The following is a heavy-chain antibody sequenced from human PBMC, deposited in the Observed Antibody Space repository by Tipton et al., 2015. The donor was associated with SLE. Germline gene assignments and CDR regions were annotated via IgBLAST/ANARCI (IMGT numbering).Heavy chain of an antibody. Sequence: TLSLTCTVSGDSISSYYWSWIRQPPGKGLEWIGYIYYSGSTFYNPSLKRRVTTSLDTPKNQFSLKLSSVTAADTAVYYCAGLGIVRPFDFWGQGTLVTVSA. CDR2: IYYSGST. V-gene: IGHV4-59*04. CDR3: AGLGIVRPFDF. J-gene: IGHJ4*02. CDR1: GDSISSYY. D-gene: IGHD7-27*01.